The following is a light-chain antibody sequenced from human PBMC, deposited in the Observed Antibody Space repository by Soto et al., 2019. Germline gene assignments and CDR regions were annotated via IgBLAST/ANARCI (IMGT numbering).Light chain of an antibody. Sequence: EIVLTQSPCILSLSPGERATLSCRASQSVSNDFLAWYQQKPGHAPRLLIYGASTRATDVPDRFSGSGSGADFTLSISRLEPEDFAVYYCQQYGSSPPRTFGQGTKVDIK. CDR1: QSVSNDF. V-gene: IGKV3-20*01. CDR2: GAS. J-gene: IGKJ1*01. CDR3: QQYGSSPPRT.